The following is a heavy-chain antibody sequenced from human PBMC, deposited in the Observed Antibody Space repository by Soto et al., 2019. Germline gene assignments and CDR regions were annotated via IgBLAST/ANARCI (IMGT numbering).Heavy chain of an antibody. CDR2: ISYDKSNK. CDR1: GFTFSNSG. V-gene: IGHV3-30*18. CDR3: ANYYDSSGYYYDAFDI. Sequence: GGSLRLSCAACGFTFSNSGMHWVRQAPGKGLEWVAVISYDKSNKFYADSVKGRFTISRDNSKNTLYLQMNSLRAEDTAVYYCANYYDSSGYYYDAFDIWGQGTMVTVSS. D-gene: IGHD3-22*01. J-gene: IGHJ3*02.